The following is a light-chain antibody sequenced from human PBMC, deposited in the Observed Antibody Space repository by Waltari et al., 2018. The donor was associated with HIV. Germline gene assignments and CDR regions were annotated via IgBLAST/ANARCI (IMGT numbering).Light chain of an antibody. CDR2: DVS. CDR1: RTALGSHNL. CDR3: YSYAGSSTSNWV. Sequence: QSALTQPASVSGSPGQSLTISCTGTRTALGSHNLVTWYQQHPGQVPKLIIFDVSKRPSGVSNRFTGSKSGNTASLTISGLQAEDEADYYCYSYAGSSTSNWVFGGGTKLTVL. J-gene: IGLJ3*02. V-gene: IGLV2-23*02.